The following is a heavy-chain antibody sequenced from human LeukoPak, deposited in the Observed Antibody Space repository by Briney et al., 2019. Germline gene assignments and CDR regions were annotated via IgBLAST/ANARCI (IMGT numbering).Heavy chain of an antibody. CDR3: AKDLGSSSWYGDY. CDR1: GFTFRSHG. V-gene: IGHV3-30*02. D-gene: IGHD6-13*01. CDR2: IWYDGSNK. J-gene: IGHJ4*02. Sequence: GTSLRLSCAASGFTFRSHGMHWVRQAPGKGLEWVAFIWYDGSNKYYADSVKGRFTISRDNSKNTLYLQMNSLRAEDTAVYYCAKDLGSSSWYGDYWGQGTLVTVSS.